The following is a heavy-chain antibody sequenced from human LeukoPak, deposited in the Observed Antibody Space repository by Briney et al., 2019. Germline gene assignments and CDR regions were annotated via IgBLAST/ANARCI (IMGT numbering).Heavy chain of an antibody. CDR2: IYYSGST. V-gene: IGHV4-39*01. J-gene: IGHJ4*02. CDR1: GGSISSSSYY. CDR3: ARRGNVAMVFDY. D-gene: IGHD5-18*01. Sequence: SETLSLTCTVSGGSISSSSYYWGWIRQPPGKGLEWIGSIYYSGSTYYNPSLKSRVTISVDTSKNQFSLKLSSVTAADTAVYYCARRGNVAMVFDYWGQGTLVTVSS.